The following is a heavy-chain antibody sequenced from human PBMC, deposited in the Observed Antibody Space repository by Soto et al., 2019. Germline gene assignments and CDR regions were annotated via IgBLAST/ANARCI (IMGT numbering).Heavy chain of an antibody. V-gene: IGHV3-33*01. CDR3: ARRRVYGDYVEYYYYYGMDV. CDR1: GFTFSSYG. J-gene: IGHJ6*04. CDR2: IWYDGSNK. Sequence: PGGSLRLSCAASGFTFSSYGMHWVRQAPGKGLEWVAVIWYDGSNKYYVDSVKGRFTISRDNSKNTLYLQMNSLRAEDTAVYYSARRRVYGDYVEYYYYYGMDVWGKGPTVTVSS. D-gene: IGHD4-17*01.